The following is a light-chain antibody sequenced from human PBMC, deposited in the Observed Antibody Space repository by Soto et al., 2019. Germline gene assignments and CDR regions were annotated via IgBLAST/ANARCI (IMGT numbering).Light chain of an antibody. CDR1: QSVSSTY. J-gene: IGKJ1*01. CDR3: HQFYNSPSM. CDR2: GAS. V-gene: IGKV3-20*01. Sequence: DIVLTQSPGTLSLSPGERATLSCRASQSVSSTYLAWYQQKPGQAPRLLIFGASSRATGIPDRFSGSGSGTDFTLSISSLEPEDFAVYYCHQFYNSPSMFGQGTKVEI.